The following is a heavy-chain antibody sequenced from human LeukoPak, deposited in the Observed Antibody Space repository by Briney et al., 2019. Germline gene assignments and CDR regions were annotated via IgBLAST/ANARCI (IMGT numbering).Heavy chain of an antibody. CDR2: IRQYGSEK. CDR3: ARAGYYGGDAFDL. V-gene: IGHV3-7*01. Sequence: GGSLTLSCAGSGFTIGSYWMSWVREAPGKGLEWVANIRQYGSEKYYVVCVRGRLTISRDNAKHSLYLKMNTSRAEDKCVYYCARAGYYGGDAFDLWGQGTMVTVSS. J-gene: IGHJ3*01. CDR1: GFTIGSYW. D-gene: IGHD2/OR15-2a*01.